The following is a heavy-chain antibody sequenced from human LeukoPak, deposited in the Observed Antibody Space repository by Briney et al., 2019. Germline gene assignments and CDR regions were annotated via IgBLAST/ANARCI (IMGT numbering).Heavy chain of an antibody. CDR1: GFTFSDYY. CDR3: AKSRIVGNYFDS. J-gene: IGHJ4*02. Sequence: GGPLRLSCAASGFTFSDYYMSWIRQAPEKGLEWLSYISGSGSTIYYADSMKGRFTISRDNTKNSLYLQMNSLRAEDTAVYYCAKSRIVGNYFDSWGQGTLVTVSS. V-gene: IGHV3-11*01. D-gene: IGHD1-26*01. CDR2: ISGSGSTI.